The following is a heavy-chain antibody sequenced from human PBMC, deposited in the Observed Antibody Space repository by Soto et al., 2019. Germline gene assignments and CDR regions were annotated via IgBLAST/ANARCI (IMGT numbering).Heavy chain of an antibody. J-gene: IGHJ5*02. CDR2: ISGSGGST. CDR3: AKSLEFDWINWFDP. D-gene: IGHD3-9*01. V-gene: IGHV3-23*01. Sequence: GGSLRLSCGASGFTFSSYAMSWVRQAPGKGLEWVSAISGSGGSTYYADSVKGRFTISRDNSKNTLYLQMNSLRAEDTAVYYCAKSLEFDWINWFDPWGQGTLVTVSS. CDR1: GFTFSSYA.